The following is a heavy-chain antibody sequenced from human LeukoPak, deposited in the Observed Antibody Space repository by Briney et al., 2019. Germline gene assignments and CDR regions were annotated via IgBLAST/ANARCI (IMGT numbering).Heavy chain of an antibody. CDR1: GFTFSSYA. D-gene: IGHD5-18*01. V-gene: IGHV3-23*01. CDR2: ISGSGGST. Sequence: GSLRLSCAASGFTFSSYAMSWVRQAPGKGLEWVSAISGSGGSTYYADSVKGRFTISRDNSKNTLYLQMNSLRAEDTAVYYCAKSRGYSYGRKYYYYYYMDVWGKGTTVTVSS. J-gene: IGHJ6*03. CDR3: AKSRGYSYGRKYYYYYYMDV.